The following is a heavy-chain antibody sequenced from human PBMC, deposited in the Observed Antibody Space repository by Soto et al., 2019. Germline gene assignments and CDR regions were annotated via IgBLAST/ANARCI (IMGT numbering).Heavy chain of an antibody. Sequence: PGGSLRLSCAASGFTFSSYSMNWVRQAPGKGLEWVSSISSSNSYIYYADSVKGRFTISRDNAKNSLYLQMNSLRAEDTAVYYCARDKSKCGGDSYFYGMDVWGQGTTVTVCS. J-gene: IGHJ6*02. CDR2: ISSSNSYI. D-gene: IGHD2-21*01. CDR3: ARDKSKCGGDSYFYGMDV. V-gene: IGHV3-21*04. CDR1: GFTFSSYS.